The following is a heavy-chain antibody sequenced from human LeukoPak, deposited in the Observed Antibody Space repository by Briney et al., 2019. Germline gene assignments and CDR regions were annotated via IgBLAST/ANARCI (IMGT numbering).Heavy chain of an antibody. Sequence: ASVKVSRKASGYTFTGYYMHWVRQAPGQGLEWMGWINPNSGGTNYAQKFQGRVTMTRDTSISTAYMELSRLRSDDTAVYYCARGTPHYYDRSGYGLGGYSESDYWGQGTLVTVSS. V-gene: IGHV1-2*02. D-gene: IGHD3-22*01. CDR1: GYTFTGYY. CDR2: INPNSGGT. J-gene: IGHJ4*02. CDR3: ARGTPHYYDRSGYGLGGYSESDY.